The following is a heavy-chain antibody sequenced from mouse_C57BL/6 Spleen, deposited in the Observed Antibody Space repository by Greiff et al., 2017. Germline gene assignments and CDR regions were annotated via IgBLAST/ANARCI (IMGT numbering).Heavy chain of an antibody. D-gene: IGHD2-5*01. CDR2: IDPEDGET. V-gene: IGHV14-2*01. Sequence: EVKLMESGAELVKPGASVKLSCTASGFNIKDYYMHWVKQRTEQGLEWIGRIDPEDGETKYAPKFQGKATITADTSSNTAYLQVSSLTSEDTAVYYCARGGSNYVAWFAYWGQGTLVTVSA. CDR3: ARGGSNYVAWFAY. CDR1: GFNIKDYY. J-gene: IGHJ3*01.